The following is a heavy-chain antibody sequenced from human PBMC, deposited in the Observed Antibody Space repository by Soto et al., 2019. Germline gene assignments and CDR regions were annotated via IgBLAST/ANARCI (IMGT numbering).Heavy chain of an antibody. CDR1: GGSFSGYY. CDR3: ARGQYRRDY. Sequence: QVQLQQWGAGLLKPSETLSLTCAVYGGSFSGYYWTWIRQPPGKGLEWLGEINHSGSTNYNPALKSCVTMSVDPAKNLFYLNLRSVTAADTATYYCARGQYRRDYWGQGTLATVSS. D-gene: IGHD3-16*02. CDR2: INHSGST. V-gene: IGHV4-34*01. J-gene: IGHJ4*02.